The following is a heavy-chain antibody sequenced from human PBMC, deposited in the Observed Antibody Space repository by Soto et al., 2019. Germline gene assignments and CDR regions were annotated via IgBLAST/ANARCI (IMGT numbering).Heavy chain of an antibody. Sequence: EVQLLESGGGLVQPGGSLRVSCVASGFTFDNYVMTWVRQAPGKGLEWVSAISGNSGFTWYADSVKGRFTLSRDNFKTTVSLEMNNLRAEDTAVYCWAKVDAWNKARSFDRWGQGTLVTVSS. CDR1: GFTFDNYV. CDR3: AKVDAWNKARSFDR. CDR2: ISGNSGFT. V-gene: IGHV3-23*01. D-gene: IGHD1-1*01. J-gene: IGHJ5*02.